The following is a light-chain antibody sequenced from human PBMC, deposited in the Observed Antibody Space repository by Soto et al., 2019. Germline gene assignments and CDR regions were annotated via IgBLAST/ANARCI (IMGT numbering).Light chain of an antibody. CDR1: QSISSY. V-gene: IGKV1-16*02. CDR3: QQYNSYPWT. Sequence: IEMTQYQSSLSASVGDRVTITCRASQSISSYLNWYQQKPGKAPKVLIYAASSLQSGVPSNFSGSGSGTEFTLTISSLQPEDFATYYCQQYNSYPWTFCQGTNVDIK. CDR2: AAS. J-gene: IGKJ1*01.